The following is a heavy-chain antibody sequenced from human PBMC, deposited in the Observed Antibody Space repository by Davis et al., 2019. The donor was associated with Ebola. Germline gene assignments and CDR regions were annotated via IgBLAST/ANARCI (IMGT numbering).Heavy chain of an antibody. D-gene: IGHD7-27*01. CDR3: AKDPPYTWGSWVD. J-gene: IGHJ4*02. CDR2: AAYDGSYQ. Sequence: GGSLRLSCAGSGFTFSRYGMHWVRQAPGKGLEWVAVAAYDGSYQYYADSVKGRFTVSRDDSKNTLYLQMTSLRAEDTAVYYCAKDPPYTWGSWVDWGQGTLVTVSS. V-gene: IGHV3-30*18. CDR1: GFTFSRYG.